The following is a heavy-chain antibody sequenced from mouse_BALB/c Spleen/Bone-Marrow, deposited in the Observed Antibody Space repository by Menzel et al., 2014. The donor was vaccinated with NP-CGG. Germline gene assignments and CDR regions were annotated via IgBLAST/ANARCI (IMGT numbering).Heavy chain of an antibody. CDR3: AKGGIYLMDY. V-gene: IGHV3-6*02. J-gene: IGHJ4*01. Sequence: EVQLQQSGPGLVKPSQSLSLTCFVTGYSITSGYYWNWIRQFPGNKLEWMGYISYDGSNNYNPSLKNRISITRDTSKNQFFLKLNSVTTEDTATYYCAKGGIYLMDYWGQGTSVTVTS. D-gene: IGHD5-5*01. CDR1: GYSITSGYY. CDR2: ISYDGSN.